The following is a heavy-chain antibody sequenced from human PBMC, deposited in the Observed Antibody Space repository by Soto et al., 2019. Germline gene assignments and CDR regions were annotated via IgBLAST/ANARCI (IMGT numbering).Heavy chain of an antibody. J-gene: IGHJ6*02. CDR3: ARGGVTRFSLPQYYYYGMDV. V-gene: IGHV4-61*01. D-gene: IGHD3-9*01. CDR1: GGSVSSGSYY. Sequence: SETLSLTCTVSGGSVSSGSYYWSWIRQPPGKGLEWIGYIYYSGSTNYNPSLKSRVTISVDTSKNQFSLKLSSVTAADTAVYYCARGGVTRFSLPQYYYYGMDVWGQGATVTVSS. CDR2: IYYSGST.